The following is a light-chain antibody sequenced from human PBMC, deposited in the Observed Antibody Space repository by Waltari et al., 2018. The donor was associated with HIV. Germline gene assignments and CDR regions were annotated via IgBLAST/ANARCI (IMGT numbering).Light chain of an antibody. V-gene: IGKV6-21*01. J-gene: IGKJ4*01. CDR3: QQSSSLPLT. CDR2: FGS. CDR1: QSSGST. Sequence: EILLTQSPEFQSVTPREKVTITGRASQSSGSTLHWYPQKPDQSQKLLIKFGSQPFSGVPSRFSGSGSGTDFTFVINGLEVEDAATYYCQQSSSLPLTFGGGTKVEIK.